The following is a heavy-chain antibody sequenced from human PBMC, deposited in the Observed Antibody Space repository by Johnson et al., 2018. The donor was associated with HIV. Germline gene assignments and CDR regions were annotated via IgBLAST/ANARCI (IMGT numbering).Heavy chain of an antibody. CDR2: ISYDGSNK. CDR1: GFTFSSYA. D-gene: IGHD5-12*01. Sequence: VQLVESGGGVVQPGRSLRLSCAASGFTFSSYAMHWVRQAPGKGLEWVAVISYDGSNKYYADSVKGRFTISRDNSKNTRYLQMNSLRAEDTAVYYGAKDRGGDILFDIWGQGTMVTVSS. CDR3: AKDRGGDILFDI. V-gene: IGHV3-30-3*01. J-gene: IGHJ3*02.